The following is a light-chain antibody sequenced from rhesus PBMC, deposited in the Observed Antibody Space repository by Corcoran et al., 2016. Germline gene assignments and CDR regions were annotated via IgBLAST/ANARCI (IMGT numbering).Light chain of an antibody. CDR2: KAS. CDR1: QGISSW. Sequence: DIQMTQSPSSLSASVGDRVTITCRASQGISSWFAWYQQKPGKAPKLLIYKASSLQSGVPSRLSGSGSGTDFTLTSSSLQPEDCATDYCQQYNSAPLTFGGGTKVEIK. J-gene: IGKJ4*01. CDR3: QQYNSAPLT. V-gene: IGKV1-21*01.